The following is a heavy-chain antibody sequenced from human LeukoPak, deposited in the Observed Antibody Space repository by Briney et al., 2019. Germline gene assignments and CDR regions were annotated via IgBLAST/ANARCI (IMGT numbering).Heavy chain of an antibody. J-gene: IGHJ5*02. Sequence: GGSLRLSCVASGFTFSTAWMHWARQTPGKGLVWVSHINGDGRRINYADDVKGRFTISRDNAKNTLYLQMNRLRVEDTAVYYCVRDLPRTSGPWGQGTLVTVSS. CDR1: GFTFSTAW. CDR2: INGDGRRI. CDR3: VRDLPRTSGP. D-gene: IGHD3-10*01. V-gene: IGHV3-74*01.